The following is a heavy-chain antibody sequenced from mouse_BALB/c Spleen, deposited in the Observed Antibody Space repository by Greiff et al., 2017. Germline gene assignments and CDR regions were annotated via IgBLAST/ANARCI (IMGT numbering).Heavy chain of an antibody. CDR2: ISSGGST. D-gene: IGHD2-13*01. Sequence: EVNLVESGGGLVKPGGSLKLSCAASGFTFSSYAMSWVRQTPEKRLEWVASISSGGSTYYPDSVKGRFTISRDNARNILYLQMSSLRSEDTAMYYCARPPYAVDYYYFDYWGQGTTLTVSS. J-gene: IGHJ2*01. CDR1: GFTFSSYA. V-gene: IGHV5-6-5*01. CDR3: ARPPYAVDYYYFDY.